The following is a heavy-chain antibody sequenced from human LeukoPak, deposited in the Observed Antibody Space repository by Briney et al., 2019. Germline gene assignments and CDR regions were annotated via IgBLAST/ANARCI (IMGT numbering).Heavy chain of an antibody. J-gene: IGHJ4*02. CDR1: GFTFSSYA. D-gene: IGHD3-22*01. CDR2: ISYDGSNK. CDR3: AKGIGGYPDY. Sequence: PGGSLRLSCAASGFTFSSYAMHWVRQAPGKGLEWVAVISYDGSNKYYADSVKGRFTISRDNSKNTLYLQMNSLRAEDTAVYYCAKGIGGYPDYWGQGTLVTVSS. V-gene: IGHV3-30*04.